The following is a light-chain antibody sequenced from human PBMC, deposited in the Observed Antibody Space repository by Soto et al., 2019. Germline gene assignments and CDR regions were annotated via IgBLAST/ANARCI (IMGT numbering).Light chain of an antibody. Sequence: QSALTQPASVSGSPGQSITISCTGTSSDVGGYNYVSWYQQHPGKAPKLMIYEVSNRPSGVSNRFSGSKSGNTASLTISGLQAEEEADYYCSSYTSRYVFGTGTKVTVL. V-gene: IGLV2-14*01. CDR3: SSYTSRYV. CDR2: EVS. CDR1: SSDVGGYNY. J-gene: IGLJ1*01.